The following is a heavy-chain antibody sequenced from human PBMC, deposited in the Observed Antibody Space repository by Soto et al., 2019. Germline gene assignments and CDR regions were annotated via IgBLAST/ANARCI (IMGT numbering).Heavy chain of an antibody. Sequence: SETLSLTCTVSGGSISSYYWSWILQPPLKGLEWIGYIYYSGSTNYNPSLKSRVTISVDTSKNQFSLKLSSVTAVDTAVYYCARGGDIMITFGGVIVPTPDAFDIWGQGTMVTVSS. V-gene: IGHV4-59*12. CDR3: ARGGDIMITFGGVIVPTPDAFDI. J-gene: IGHJ3*02. CDR2: IYYSGST. CDR1: GGSISSYY. D-gene: IGHD3-16*02.